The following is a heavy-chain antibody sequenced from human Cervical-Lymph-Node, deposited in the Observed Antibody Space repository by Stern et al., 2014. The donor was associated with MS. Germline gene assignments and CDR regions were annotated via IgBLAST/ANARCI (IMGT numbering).Heavy chain of an antibody. J-gene: IGHJ4*02. CDR3: ARDLYCNDTNCSS. D-gene: IGHD2-2*01. V-gene: IGHV1-69*01. CDR2: LIPIFGTV. CDR1: EDTFNNYA. Sequence: VQLVESGAEVKKPGSSVKVSCKTSEDTFNNYAITWVRQAPGQGLEWMGALIPIFGTVNYAQKFQGRLTITADEATSTVYMELSSLRSEDTAVYYCARDLYCNDTNCSSWGQGTLVTVSS.